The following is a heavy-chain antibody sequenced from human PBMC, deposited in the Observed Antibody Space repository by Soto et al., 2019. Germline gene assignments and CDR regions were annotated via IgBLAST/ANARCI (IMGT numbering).Heavy chain of an antibody. CDR3: ARPKYFEWLLSSPLYFDY. CDR1: GYTFTSYA. J-gene: IGHJ4*02. CDR2: INAGNGNT. D-gene: IGHD3-9*01. V-gene: IGHV1-3*01. Sequence: ASVKVSCKASGYTFTSYAMHWVRQAPGQRLEWMGWINAGNGNTKYSQKFQGRVTITRDTSASTAYMELSSLRSEDTAVYYCARPKYFEWLLSSPLYFDYWGQGTLVTVSS.